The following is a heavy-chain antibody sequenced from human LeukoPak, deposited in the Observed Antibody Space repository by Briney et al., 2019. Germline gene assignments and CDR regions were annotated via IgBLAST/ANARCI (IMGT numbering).Heavy chain of an antibody. CDR1: GGSISSGSYY. Sequence: TSQTLSLTCTVSGGSISSGSYYWSWIRQPAGKGLEWIGRIYTSGSTNYNPSLKSRVTISVDTSKNQFSLKLSSVTAADTAVYYCARHAPTPGYCTNGVCYTGVFDYWGQGALVTVSS. V-gene: IGHV4-61*02. D-gene: IGHD2-8*01. J-gene: IGHJ4*02. CDR3: ARHAPTPGYCTNGVCYTGVFDY. CDR2: IYTSGST.